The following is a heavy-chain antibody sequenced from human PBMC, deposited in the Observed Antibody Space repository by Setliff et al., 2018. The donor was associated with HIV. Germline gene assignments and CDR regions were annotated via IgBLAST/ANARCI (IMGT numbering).Heavy chain of an antibody. V-gene: IGHV1-2*02. CDR3: ARDTVKATFSDY. J-gene: IGHJ4*02. CDR1: GYTFTDYY. Sequence: ASVKVSCKASGYTFTDYYIFWVRQAPGQGLEWMGWINPNSGGTKYAEKFQGRVTMTRDTSISTAYMELDRLRSDDTAMYYCARDTVKATFSDYWGQGTLVTVSS. D-gene: IGHD4-17*01. CDR2: INPNSGGT.